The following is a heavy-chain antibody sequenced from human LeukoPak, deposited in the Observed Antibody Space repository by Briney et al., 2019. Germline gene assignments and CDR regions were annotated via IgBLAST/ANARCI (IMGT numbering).Heavy chain of an antibody. V-gene: IGHV4-61*02. Sequence: SQTLSLTCTVCGRSISSGSYYWRWIRQPAGKRLEWIGRIYTSGSTNYNPSLKSRVTISVDTSKNQFSLKLSSVTAADTAVYYCALGRQIAVAGKNYYYYMDVWGKGTTVTVSS. J-gene: IGHJ6*03. CDR2: IYTSGST. CDR1: GRSISSGSYY. D-gene: IGHD6-19*01. CDR3: ALGRQIAVAGKNYYYYMDV.